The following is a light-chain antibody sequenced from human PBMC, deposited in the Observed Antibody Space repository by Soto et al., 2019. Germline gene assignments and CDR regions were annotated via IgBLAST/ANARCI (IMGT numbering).Light chain of an antibody. J-gene: IGLJ1*01. CDR1: NSDIGNYNI. CDR2: EVT. CDR3: RSYAGSNVFV. Sequence: QSVLTQPASVSGSPGQSITISCTGSNSDIGNYNIVSWYQQHPDKAPQLIIYEVTKRPSGVSNRLSGSKSGNTASLTISGLQAEDEGDYHCRSYAGSNVFVFGTGTKVTVL. V-gene: IGLV2-23*02.